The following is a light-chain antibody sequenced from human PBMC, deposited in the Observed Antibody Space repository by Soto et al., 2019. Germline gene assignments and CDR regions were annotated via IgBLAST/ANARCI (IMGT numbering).Light chain of an antibody. J-gene: IGKJ4*01. CDR3: QHRSIWPLT. Sequence: EIVLTQSPATLSLPPGERATLSCRASQSVSSYLAWYQQKPGQAPRLLIYDASNRATGVPARFSGSGSGTDFTLTISGLKPEHFAGDYCQHRSIWPLTFGGGTKEEIK. CDR2: DAS. CDR1: QSVSSY. V-gene: IGKV3-11*01.